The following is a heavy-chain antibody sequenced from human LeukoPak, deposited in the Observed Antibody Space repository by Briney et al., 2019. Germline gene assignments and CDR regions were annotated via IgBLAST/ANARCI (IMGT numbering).Heavy chain of an antibody. V-gene: IGHV4-59*01. Sequence: SETLSLTCTVSGGSIRNYFWSWIRQPPGKGLEWIGYIYYSGSTNYNYNPSLKSRVSMSVDTSKSQFSLKLSSVTAADTAVYYCARRKDWCFDLWGRGTLVTVSS. CDR1: GGSIRNYF. CDR3: ARRKDWCFDL. J-gene: IGHJ2*01. CDR2: IYYSGSTNY.